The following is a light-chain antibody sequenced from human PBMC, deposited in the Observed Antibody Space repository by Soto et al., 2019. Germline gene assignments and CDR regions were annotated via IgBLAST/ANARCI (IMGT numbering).Light chain of an antibody. CDR2: GAS. CDR1: QSVSSS. CDR3: QHYANWPRT. V-gene: IGKV3-15*01. J-gene: IGKJ1*01. Sequence: EIVMTQSPATLSVSPGEGVTLSCRASQSVSSSLAWYQQKPGQSARLLIYGASTRATGIPARFSGSGSGTDFTLTISGLQSEDFAIYYCQHYANWPRTFGLGTKVDVK.